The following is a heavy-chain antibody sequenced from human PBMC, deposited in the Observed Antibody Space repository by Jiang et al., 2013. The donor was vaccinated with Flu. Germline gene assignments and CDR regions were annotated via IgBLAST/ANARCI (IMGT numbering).Heavy chain of an antibody. CDR3: TKSTTYFDYGGFDY. V-gene: IGHV3-23*01. D-gene: IGHD3-9*01. J-gene: IGHJ4*02. CDR1: GFTFSNYA. Sequence: VQLLESGGDLVQPGGSLRLSCAASGFTFSNYAMTWVRQAPGMGLEWVAAITGSGGTAYYADTVKGRFSISRDNPKNTVYLHMSNLRAEDTAVYYCTKSTTYFDYGGFDYWGREPWSPPPQ. CDR2: ITGSGGTA.